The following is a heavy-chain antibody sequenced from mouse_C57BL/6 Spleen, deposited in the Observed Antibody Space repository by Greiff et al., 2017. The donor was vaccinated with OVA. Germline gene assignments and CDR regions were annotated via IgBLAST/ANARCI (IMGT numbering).Heavy chain of an antibody. J-gene: IGHJ1*03. CDR2: IDPETGGT. V-gene: IGHV1-15*01. CDR3: TRVGGNYKYFDV. Sequence: VHLVESGAELVRPGASVTLSCKASGYTFTDYEMHWVKQTPVHGLEWIGAIDPETGGTAYNQKFKGKAILTADKSSSTAYMELRSLTSEDSAVYYCTRVGGNYKYFDVWGTGTTVTVSS. CDR1: GYTFTDYE. D-gene: IGHD2-1*01.